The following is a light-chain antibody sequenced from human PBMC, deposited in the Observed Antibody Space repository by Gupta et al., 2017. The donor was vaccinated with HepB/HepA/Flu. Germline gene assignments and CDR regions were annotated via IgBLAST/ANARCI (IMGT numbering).Light chain of an antibody. CDR1: SSDIGGYNY. Sequence: SALTSPAPVSGSPGKSITISWTGNSSDIGGYNYVSWYQQHPGKAPKLMIYDVTNRPSRVSNRFSGSRSGNAASLSISGLQADDEADYYCSSYTSSSTPWVFGGGTKLTVL. CDR2: DVT. V-gene: IGLV2-14*03. CDR3: SSYTSSSTPWV. J-gene: IGLJ3*02.